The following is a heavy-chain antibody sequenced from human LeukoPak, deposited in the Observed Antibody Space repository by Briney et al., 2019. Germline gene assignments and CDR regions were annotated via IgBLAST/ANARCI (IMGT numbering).Heavy chain of an antibody. D-gene: IGHD6-13*01. CDR3: ARAGFIAAAGTSRYFDY. Sequence: SETLSLTCAVYGGSFSGYYWSWIRQPPGKGLEWIGEINHSGSTNYNPSLKSRVTISVDTSKNQFSLKLSSVTAADTAVYYCARAGFIAAAGTSRYFDYWGQGTLVTVSS. CDR2: INHSGST. CDR1: GGSFSGYY. V-gene: IGHV4-34*01. J-gene: IGHJ4*02.